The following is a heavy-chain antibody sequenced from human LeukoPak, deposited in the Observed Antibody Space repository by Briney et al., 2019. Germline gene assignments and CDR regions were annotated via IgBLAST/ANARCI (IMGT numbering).Heavy chain of an antibody. Sequence: PGGSPRLSCAASGFIFSRYWMRWVRQAPGKGLVWVSRIKGGGGRTNNADSAKGRFSISRDNVKNTLYLQMNSLRAEDTAVYYCARGAGYDSVDFDYWGQGTLVTASS. CDR1: GFIFSRYW. D-gene: IGHD5-12*01. V-gene: IGHV3-74*01. J-gene: IGHJ4*02. CDR3: ARGAGYDSVDFDY. CDR2: IKGGGGRT.